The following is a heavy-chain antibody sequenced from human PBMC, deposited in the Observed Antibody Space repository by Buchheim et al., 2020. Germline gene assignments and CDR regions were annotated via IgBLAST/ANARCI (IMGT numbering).Heavy chain of an antibody. CDR3: ARGQIMITFGGVIVGSYWYFDL. D-gene: IGHD3-16*02. V-gene: IGHV4-34*01. J-gene: IGHJ2*01. CDR1: GGSFSGYY. CDR2: INHSGST. Sequence: QVQLQQWGAGLLKPSETLSLTCAVYGGSFSGYYWSWIRQPPGKGLEWIGEINHSGSTNYNPSLKSRVTISVDTPKNQLSLKLSSVTAADTAVYYCARGQIMITFGGVIVGSYWYFDLWGRGTL.